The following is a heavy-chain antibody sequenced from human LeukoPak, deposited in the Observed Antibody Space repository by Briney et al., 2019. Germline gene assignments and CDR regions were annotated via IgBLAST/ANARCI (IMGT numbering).Heavy chain of an antibody. Sequence: GESLQISFQGSGYSFTSYWIGWVRPMPGKGLEWIWIIFPGDSDTRYSPSFQGQVTISADKSISTAYLQWSSLKASDTAMYYCATLQCSGGSCYSGSGGYYGMDVWGQGTTVTVSS. D-gene: IGHD2-15*01. CDR3: ATLQCSGGSCYSGSGGYYGMDV. CDR2: IFPGDSDT. V-gene: IGHV5-51*01. J-gene: IGHJ6*02. CDR1: GYSFTSYW.